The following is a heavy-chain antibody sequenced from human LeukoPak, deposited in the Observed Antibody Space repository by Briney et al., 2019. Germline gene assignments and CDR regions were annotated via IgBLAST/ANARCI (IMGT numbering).Heavy chain of an antibody. CDR1: GFTFSSYW. Sequence: GGSLRLSCAASGFTFSSYWMSWVRQAPGKGLEWVGRIKSKTDGGTTDYAAPVKGRFTIARDDSKNTLYLQMNSLKTEDTAVYYCGRYCSSTSCYKPPWGQGTLVTVSS. J-gene: IGHJ5*02. V-gene: IGHV3-15*01. CDR2: IKSKTDGGTT. D-gene: IGHD2-2*02. CDR3: GRYCSSTSCYKPP.